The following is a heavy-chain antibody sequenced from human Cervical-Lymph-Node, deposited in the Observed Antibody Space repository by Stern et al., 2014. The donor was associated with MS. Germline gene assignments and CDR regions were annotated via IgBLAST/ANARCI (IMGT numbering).Heavy chain of an antibody. CDR3: AREGVGSAYHARYFDN. Sequence: QVQLVQSGAEVKKPGSSVKVSCRASGGTFSNYAVAWVRQAPGQGLEWMGGTIPILGTTNYAQKFQGRVTITADESTSTAYMELSSLRFEDTAVYYCAREGVGSAYHARYFDNWGQGTLVTVSS. J-gene: IGHJ4*02. CDR1: GGTFSNYA. V-gene: IGHV1-69*01. CDR2: TIPILGTT. D-gene: IGHD3-10*01.